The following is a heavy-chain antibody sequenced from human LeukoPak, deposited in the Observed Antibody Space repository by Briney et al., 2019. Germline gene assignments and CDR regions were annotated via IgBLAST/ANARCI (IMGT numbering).Heavy chain of an antibody. CDR3: ARAGLFFGAVPDNWFDP. J-gene: IGHJ5*02. Sequence: SETLSLTCTVSGGSISSGSYYWSWIRQPAGKGLEWIGRIYTSGSTNYNPSLKSRVTISVDTSKNQFSLKLSSVTAADTAVYYCARAGLFFGAVPDNWFDPRGQGTLVTVSS. D-gene: IGHD3-3*01. CDR1: GGSISSGSYY. CDR2: IYTSGST. V-gene: IGHV4-61*02.